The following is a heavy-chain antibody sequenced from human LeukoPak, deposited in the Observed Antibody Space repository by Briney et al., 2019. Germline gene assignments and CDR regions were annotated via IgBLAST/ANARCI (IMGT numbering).Heavy chain of an antibody. CDR2: IYTSGST. CDR1: GGSISSYY. D-gene: IGHD5-18*01. V-gene: IGHV4-4*07. J-gene: IGHJ3*01. Sequence: SETLSLTCSVSGGSISSYYWSWIRQPAGKGLEWVGRIYTSGSTNYNPSLRSRLTLSVDMSKNQVSLKLTSVTATDTAVYYCAKYSTHAFDVWGQGTLVTVSS. CDR3: AKYSTHAFDV.